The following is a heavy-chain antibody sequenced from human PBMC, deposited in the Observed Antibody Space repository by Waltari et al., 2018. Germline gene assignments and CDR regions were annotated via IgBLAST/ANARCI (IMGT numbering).Heavy chain of an antibody. D-gene: IGHD3-10*01. Sequence: QVQLQESGPGLVTPSATLSLTCTVSGGSISRYYWSWIRQPPGKGLAWIGYIYYSGSTSYNPSRMSRVTISVDTAKNQFSLKLSSVTAADTAVYYCARYYYGSGSYLDYWGQGTLVTVSA. V-gene: IGHV4-59*01. J-gene: IGHJ4*02. CDR1: GGSISRYY. CDR3: ARYYYGSGSYLDY. CDR2: IYYSGST.